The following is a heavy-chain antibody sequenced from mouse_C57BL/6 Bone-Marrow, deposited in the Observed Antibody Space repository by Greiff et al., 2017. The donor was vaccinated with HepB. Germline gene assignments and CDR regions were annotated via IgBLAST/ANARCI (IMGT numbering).Heavy chain of an antibody. V-gene: IGHV5-4*01. Sequence: EVKLMESGGGLVKPGGSLKLSCAASGFTFSSYAMSWVRQTPEKRLEWVATISDGGSYTYYPDNVKGRFPISRDNAKNNLYLQMSHLKSEDTAMYYCARDQTCYYDYDVHFDYWGQGTTLTVSS. J-gene: IGHJ2*01. D-gene: IGHD2-4*01. CDR3: ARDQTCYYDYDVHFDY. CDR1: GFTFSSYA. CDR2: ISDGGSYT.